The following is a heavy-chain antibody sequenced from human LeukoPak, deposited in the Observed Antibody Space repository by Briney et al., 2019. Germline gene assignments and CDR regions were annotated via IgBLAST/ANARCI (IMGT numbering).Heavy chain of an antibody. D-gene: IGHD4-17*01. J-gene: IGHJ4*02. V-gene: IGHV4-59*12. CDR1: GGSISGYY. CDR3: ARRIRATVTRGHFDY. Sequence: SETLSLTCSVSGGSISGYYWSWIRQPPGKGLEWIGYIYYSGTTIYNPSLKSRLTISLDTSKNQFSLKLSSVTAADTAVYYCARRIRATVTRGHFDYWGQGTLVTVSS. CDR2: IYYSGTT.